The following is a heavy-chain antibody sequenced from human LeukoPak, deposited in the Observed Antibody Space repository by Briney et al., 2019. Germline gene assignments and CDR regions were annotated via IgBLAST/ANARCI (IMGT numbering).Heavy chain of an antibody. CDR3: ARDGGRAMVSCV. D-gene: IGHD5-18*01. V-gene: IGHV4-34*01. Sequence: SETLSLTCAVYGGSFSGYYWSWIRQPPGKGLEWIGEINHSGSTNYNPSLKSRVTISVDTSKNQFSLKLSSVTAADTAVYYCARDGGRAMVSCVWGQGTLVTVSS. CDR1: GGSFSGYY. CDR2: INHSGST. J-gene: IGHJ4*02.